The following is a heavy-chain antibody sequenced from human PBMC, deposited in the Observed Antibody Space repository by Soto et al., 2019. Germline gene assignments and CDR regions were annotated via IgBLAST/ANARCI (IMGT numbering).Heavy chain of an antibody. D-gene: IGHD3-10*01. CDR3: ATQTFGSNALFDI. V-gene: IGHV4-4*09. J-gene: IGHJ4*02. Sequence: QVHLQEAGPGLVKPSETLSLTCSVSGASISSNFWSWVRQPPGKGLEWIGYIYVGATTQSNPSLKGRATTLLDTTKTHFTLNLAPLSAAETAVYCCATQTFGSNALFDIWGQGALVTVSS. CDR2: IYVGATT. CDR1: GASISSNF.